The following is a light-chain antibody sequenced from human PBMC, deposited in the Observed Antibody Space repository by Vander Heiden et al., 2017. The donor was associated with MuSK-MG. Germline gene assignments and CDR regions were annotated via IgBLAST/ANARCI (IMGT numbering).Light chain of an antibody. J-gene: IGKJ3*01. CDR3: QESYTTRIT. V-gene: IGKV1-39*01. CDR2: AAS. Sequence: IQMTQSPSSLSASVRDRVTITCRASQSITTYLNWYQQKPGKAPTLLIYAASSLQSGVPSRFSGSGFGTDFTLTISSLQPEDFATYYCQESYTTRITFGPGTKVEIK. CDR1: QSITTY.